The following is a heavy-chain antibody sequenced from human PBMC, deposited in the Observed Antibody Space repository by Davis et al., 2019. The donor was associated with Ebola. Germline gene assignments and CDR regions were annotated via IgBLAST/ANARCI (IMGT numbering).Heavy chain of an antibody. Sequence: SETLSLTCAVYGGSFSGYYWSWIRQPPGKGLEWIGYIYYSGSTNYNPSLKSRVTISEDTSKNQFSLKLSSVTAADTAVYYCARDPKGYYYGMDVWGQGTTVTVSS. V-gene: IGHV4-59*01. J-gene: IGHJ6*02. CDR1: GGSFSGYY. CDR2: IYYSGST. CDR3: ARDPKGYYYGMDV.